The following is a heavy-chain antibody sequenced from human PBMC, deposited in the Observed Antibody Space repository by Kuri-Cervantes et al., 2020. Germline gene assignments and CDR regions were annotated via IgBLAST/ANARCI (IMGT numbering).Heavy chain of an antibody. CDR1: GCSISSYY. Sequence: GSLRLSCTVSGCSISSYYWSWIRQPPGKGLEWIGYIYYSGSTNYNPSLKSRVTISVDTSKNQFSLKLSSVTAADTAVYYCARGNIVVVPAAWVPLNWFDPWGQGTLVTVSS. V-gene: IGHV4-59*01. D-gene: IGHD2-2*01. J-gene: IGHJ5*02. CDR2: IYYSGST. CDR3: ARGNIVVVPAAWVPLNWFDP.